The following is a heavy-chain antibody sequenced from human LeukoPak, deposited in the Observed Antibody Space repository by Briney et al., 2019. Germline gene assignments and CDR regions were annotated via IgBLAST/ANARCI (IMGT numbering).Heavy chain of an antibody. J-gene: IGHJ4*02. D-gene: IGHD5-24*01. Sequence: KPSETLSLTCAVYGGSFNGYYWSWIRQPPGKGLEWIGEINHSGSTNYNPSLKSRVTISVDTSKNQFSLKLSSVTAADTAVYYCARGLRWLQLLPFDYWGQGTLVTVSS. CDR2: INHSGST. V-gene: IGHV4-34*01. CDR1: GGSFNGYY. CDR3: ARGLRWLQLLPFDY.